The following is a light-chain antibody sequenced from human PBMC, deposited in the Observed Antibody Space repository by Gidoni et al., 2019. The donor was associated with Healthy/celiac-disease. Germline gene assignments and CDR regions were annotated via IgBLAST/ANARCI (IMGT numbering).Light chain of an antibody. CDR2: GAS. Sequence: EIVLTQSPGTLSLSPGERATLSCRASQSVSSSYLAWYQQKPGQAPRLLIYGASSRATGIPDRFSGSGSGTDFPLTISRLEPEDFAVYYCPQYGSSLMYTFGQGTKLEIK. J-gene: IGKJ2*01. CDR3: PQYGSSLMYT. V-gene: IGKV3-20*01. CDR1: QSVSSSY.